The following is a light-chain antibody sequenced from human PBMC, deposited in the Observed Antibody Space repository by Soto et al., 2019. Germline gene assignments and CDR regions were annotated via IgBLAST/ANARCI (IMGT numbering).Light chain of an antibody. CDR1: SNDIGTYDY. Sequence: QSALAQPISVSGSPGQSITISCTGNSNDIGTYDYVCWYQQHPGTAPRLLIHGVHNRSPGISGRFSASKSGLTASLTISGLQAEDEADYYCTAFSANRVYLFGPGTKVTVL. J-gene: IGLJ1*01. CDR3: TAFSANRVYL. V-gene: IGLV2-14*01. CDR2: GVH.